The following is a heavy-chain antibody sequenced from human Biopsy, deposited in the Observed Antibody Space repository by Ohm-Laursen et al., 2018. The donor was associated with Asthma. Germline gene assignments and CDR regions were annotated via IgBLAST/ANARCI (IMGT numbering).Heavy chain of an antibody. CDR1: GASITSSAYY. CDR3: VRGSSSWHHGPFHYYYGLDV. D-gene: IGHD6-13*01. CDR2: MYYGETT. J-gene: IGHJ6*02. Sequence: SETLSLTCTVSGASITSSAYYWGWIRQPPGKGLEWIGSMYYGETTYYNPPLESRVTVSADTSKNQFSLKLTSVTAADTAVYYCVRGSSSWHHGPFHYYYGLDVWGQGTTVTVSS. V-gene: IGHV4-39*01.